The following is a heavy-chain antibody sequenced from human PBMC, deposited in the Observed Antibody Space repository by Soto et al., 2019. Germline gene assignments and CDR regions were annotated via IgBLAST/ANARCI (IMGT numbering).Heavy chain of an antibody. D-gene: IGHD3-10*01. CDR2: ISVYNGNK. Sequence: QLVQSGGEVKEPGASVQVSCKASGYTFNNYGITWVRQAPGQGLEWMGWISVYNGNKNYAKKVQGRVSMTADTSTSTAYMELRSLQSDDTAVYFCARFAITLIRGSKVDFYSMDVWGQGTTVTVSS. CDR1: GYTFNNYG. CDR3: ARFAITLIRGSKVDFYSMDV. V-gene: IGHV1-18*01. J-gene: IGHJ6*02.